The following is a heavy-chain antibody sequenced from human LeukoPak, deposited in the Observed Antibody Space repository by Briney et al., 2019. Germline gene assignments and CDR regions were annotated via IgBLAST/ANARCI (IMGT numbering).Heavy chain of an antibody. J-gene: IGHJ3*01. CDR1: GFTVSSNY. CDR3: ASSSIYYGSGEFSV. D-gene: IGHD3-10*01. CDR2: IYSGGST. Sequence: PGGSLRLSCAAYGFTVSSNYMSWVRQAPGKGLEWVSVIYSGGSTYYADSVKGRFTISRDNSKNTLYLQMNSLRAEDTAVYYCASSSIYYGSGEFSVWGQGTMVTVSS. V-gene: IGHV3-53*01.